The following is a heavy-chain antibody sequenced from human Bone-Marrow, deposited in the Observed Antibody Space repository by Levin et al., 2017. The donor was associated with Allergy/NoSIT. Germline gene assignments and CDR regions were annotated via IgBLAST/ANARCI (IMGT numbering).Heavy chain of an antibody. CDR2: LSSPFFP. V-gene: IGHV4-59*12. CDR3: ARRTRANSWYRGVIAI. J-gene: IGHJ3*02. D-gene: IGHD2/OR15-2a*01. CDR1: GVSIDSYY. Sequence: SLTCSVSGVSIDSYYWTWIRQPPGKGWEFLFFLSSPFFPPLLFLPLYNSSLKSRVTISVDTSKNQFSLKVNSVTDADTAVYFCARRTRANSWYRGVIAIWGQGTMVIVSS.